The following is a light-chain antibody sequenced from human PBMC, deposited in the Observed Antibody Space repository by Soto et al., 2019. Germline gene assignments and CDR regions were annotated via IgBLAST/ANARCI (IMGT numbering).Light chain of an antibody. Sequence: DIQMTQSPSTLSASVGDRVTITCRASQSISTWLAWYQQKPGKAPKILIYKASSLESGVPSRFSGSGSGTEFTLTIRSLHPDDFATYYCQQYSTYTPRTCGQGTKVDIK. CDR3: QQYSTYTPRT. CDR2: KAS. V-gene: IGKV1-5*03. J-gene: IGKJ1*01. CDR1: QSISTW.